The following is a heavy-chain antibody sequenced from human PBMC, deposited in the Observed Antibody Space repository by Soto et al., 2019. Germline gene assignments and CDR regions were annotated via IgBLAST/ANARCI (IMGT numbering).Heavy chain of an antibody. D-gene: IGHD2-2*01. CDR3: ARDIREGDYIVVEPNSGFDP. Sequence: ASVKVSCKASGYTFTSYYMHWVRQAPGQGLEWMGIINPSGGSTSYAKKFQGRVTMTRDTSTSTVYMELSSLRSEDTAVYYCARDIREGDYIVVEPNSGFDPWGQGTLVTVSS. CDR2: INPSGGST. J-gene: IGHJ5*02. V-gene: IGHV1-46*01. CDR1: GYTFTSYY.